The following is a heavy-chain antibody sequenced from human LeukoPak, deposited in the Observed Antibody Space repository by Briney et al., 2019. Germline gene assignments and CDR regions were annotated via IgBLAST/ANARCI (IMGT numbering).Heavy chain of an antibody. Sequence: SETLSLTCAVSGGSISSSNWWSWVRQPPGKGLEWIGEIYHSGSTNYNPSLKSRVTISVDKSKNQFSLKLSSVTAADTAVYYCARDTHMDYYDSSGYHWYFDLWGRGTLVTVSS. CDR1: GGSISSSNW. V-gene: IGHV4-4*02. CDR3: ARDTHMDYYDSSGYHWYFDL. J-gene: IGHJ2*01. CDR2: IYHSGST. D-gene: IGHD3-22*01.